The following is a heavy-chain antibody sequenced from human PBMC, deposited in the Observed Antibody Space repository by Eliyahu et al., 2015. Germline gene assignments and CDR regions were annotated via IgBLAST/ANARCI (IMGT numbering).Heavy chain of an antibody. D-gene: IGHD3-9*01. J-gene: IGHJ6*02. Sequence: IKSKTDGGTTDYAAPVKGRFTISRDDSKNTLYLQMNSLKTEDTAVYYCTTVRDYDILTGYHPYYYYYYGMDVWGQGTTVTVSS. CDR2: IKSKTDGGTT. CDR3: TTVRDYDILTGYHPYYYYYYGMDV. V-gene: IGHV3-15*01.